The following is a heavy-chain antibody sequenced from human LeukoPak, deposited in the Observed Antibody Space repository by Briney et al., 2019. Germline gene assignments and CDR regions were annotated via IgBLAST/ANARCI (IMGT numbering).Heavy chain of an antibody. V-gene: IGHV3-74*01. J-gene: IGHJ4*02. D-gene: IGHD7-27*01. Sequence: GGSLRLSCAASGFTFSTYWMPWVRQAPGKGLVWVSRINPDGSSTSYADPVKGRFTISRDNAKNTLYLQMNSLRAEDTAVYYCGRDNWGSLDYWGQGTLVTVSS. CDR1: GFTFSTYW. CDR3: GRDNWGSLDY. CDR2: INPDGSST.